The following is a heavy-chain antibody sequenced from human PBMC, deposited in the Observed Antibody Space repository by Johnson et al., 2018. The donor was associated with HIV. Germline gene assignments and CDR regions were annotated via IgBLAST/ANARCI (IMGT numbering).Heavy chain of an antibody. D-gene: IGHD6-19*01. J-gene: IGHJ3*02. Sequence: QVQLVESGGGVVQPGGSLRLSCAASGFTLSSYDIHWVRQTPAKGLEWVAVISYDGSNKYYADSVKGRFTISRDNSKNTLYLQMNSLRAEDTAVYYCARDLTSIAVAGTGAFDIWGQGTMVTVSS. CDR2: ISYDGSNK. CDR3: ARDLTSIAVAGTGAFDI. V-gene: IGHV3-30*19. CDR1: GFTLSSYD.